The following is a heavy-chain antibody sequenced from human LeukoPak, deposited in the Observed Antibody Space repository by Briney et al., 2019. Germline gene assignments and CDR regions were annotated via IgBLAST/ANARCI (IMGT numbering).Heavy chain of an antibody. CDR3: AYNRNFALDK. CDR2: VYHSGGA. CDR1: GASIASHSW. D-gene: IGHD1-14*01. V-gene: IGHV4/OR15-8*01. J-gene: IGHJ4*01. Sequence: KPSETLSLTCAVSGASIASHSWWSWVRQPPGKGLEWIGEVYHSGGANYKPSLKSRVTISVDTSRNHFSLKLTSVTAADTAVYFCAYNRNFALDKWGQGTLVTVSS.